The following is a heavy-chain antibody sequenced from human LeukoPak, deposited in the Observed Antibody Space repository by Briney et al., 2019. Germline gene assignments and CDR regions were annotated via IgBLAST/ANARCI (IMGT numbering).Heavy chain of an antibody. D-gene: IGHD6-6*01. J-gene: IGHJ6*02. CDR3: ARSSPPQNYYYYGMDV. Sequence: GASVKVSCKASGYTFTSYAMHWVRQAPGQRLEWMGWINAGNGNTKYSQKFQGRVTITRDTSASTVYMDLSSLRSEDTAVYYCARSSPPQNYYYYGMDVWGQGTTVTVSS. CDR1: GYTFTSYA. V-gene: IGHV1-3*01. CDR2: INAGNGNT.